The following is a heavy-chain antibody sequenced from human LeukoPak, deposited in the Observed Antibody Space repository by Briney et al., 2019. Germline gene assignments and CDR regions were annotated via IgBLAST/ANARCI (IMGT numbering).Heavy chain of an antibody. V-gene: IGHV3-21*01. CDR3: ASYYYFYYGMDV. Sequence: PGGALRLSWAASGFTFSSCSMNWVRQAPGKGLEWVSSISSSSSYIYYADSVKGRFTISRDNAKNSLYLQMNSLRAEDTAVYYCASYYYFYYGMDVWGKGTTVTVSS. CDR2: ISSSSSYI. J-gene: IGHJ6*04. CDR1: GFTFSSCS.